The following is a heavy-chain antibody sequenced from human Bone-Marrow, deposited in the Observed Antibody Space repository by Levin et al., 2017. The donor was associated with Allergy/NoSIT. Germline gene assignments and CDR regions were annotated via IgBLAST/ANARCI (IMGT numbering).Heavy chain of an antibody. CDR2: ISGSGGAT. J-gene: IGHJ4*02. CDR1: GFTFSTYA. D-gene: IGHD6-19*01. CDR3: ANEDTSGWYPDY. V-gene: IGHV3-23*01. Sequence: GESLKISCAASGFTFSTYAMSWVRQAPGKGLEWVSGISGSGGATCYADSVRGRFTISRDNSKNTLYLQMNSLRAEDTAIYYCANEDTSGWYPDYWGQGPLVTVSS.